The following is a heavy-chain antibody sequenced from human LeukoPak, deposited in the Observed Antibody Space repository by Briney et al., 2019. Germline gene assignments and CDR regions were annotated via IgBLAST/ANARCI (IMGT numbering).Heavy chain of an antibody. V-gene: IGHV4-59*01. CDR2: IYYSGST. CDR3: ARGVWYYDFWSGYFSAFDI. J-gene: IGHJ3*02. D-gene: IGHD3-3*01. Sequence: SETLSLTCTVSGGSISSYYWSWIRQPPGKGLEWIGYIYYSGSTNYNPSLKSRVTISVDTSKNQFSLKLSSVTAADTAVYYCARGVWYYDFWSGYFSAFDIWGQGTMVTVSS. CDR1: GGSISSYY.